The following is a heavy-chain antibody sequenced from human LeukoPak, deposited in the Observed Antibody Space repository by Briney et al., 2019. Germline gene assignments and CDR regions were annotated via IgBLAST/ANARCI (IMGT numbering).Heavy chain of an antibody. J-gene: IGHJ4*02. CDR3: ARVSVDVYFVY. CDR2: LCYCGIT. Sequence: SETLSLTATVSVGSVSSGSYDWSCIRQPPEKRVEWIGYLCYCGITHYTPPLKSRVNISVDTHKKQLSLTLSSVTAADTAVYFCARVSVDVYFVYWGQGTLVTDSS. CDR1: VGSVSSGSYD. V-gene: IGHV4-61*01. D-gene: IGHD6-19*01.